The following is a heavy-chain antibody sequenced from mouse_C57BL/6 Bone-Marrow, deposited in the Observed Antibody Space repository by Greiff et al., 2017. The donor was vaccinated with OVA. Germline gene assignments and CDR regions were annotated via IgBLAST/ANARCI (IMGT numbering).Heavy chain of an antibody. V-gene: IGHV5-4*01. CDR3: ARDLFITTVVAPYYAMDY. Sequence: EVQLVESGGGLVKPGGSLKLSCAASGFTFSSYAMSWVRQTPEKRLEWVATISDGGSYTYYPDNVKGRFTISRDNAKNNLYLQMSHLKSEDTAMYYCARDLFITTVVAPYYAMDYWGQGTSVTVSS. CDR2: ISDGGSYT. CDR1: GFTFSSYA. D-gene: IGHD1-1*01. J-gene: IGHJ4*01.